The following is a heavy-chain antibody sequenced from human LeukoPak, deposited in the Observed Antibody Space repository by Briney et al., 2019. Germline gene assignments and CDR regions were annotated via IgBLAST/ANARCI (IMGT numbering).Heavy chain of an antibody. CDR2: INPSGGST. Sequence: GSSVKVSCKASGYTFTIYYMHGVRQAPGQGLEGVGIINPSGGSTSYAQKFQGRVTMTRDTSTRAVYKELSSLRSEDTAVYYWARLAAAGTRGAFDIWGQGTMVTVSS. D-gene: IGHD6-13*01. CDR1: GYTFTIYY. CDR3: ARLAAAGTRGAFDI. V-gene: IGHV1-46*01. J-gene: IGHJ3*02.